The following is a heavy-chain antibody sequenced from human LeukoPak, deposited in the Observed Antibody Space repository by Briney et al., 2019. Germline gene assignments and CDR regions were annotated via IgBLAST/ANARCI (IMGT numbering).Heavy chain of an antibody. V-gene: IGHV1-69*05. CDR3: ARGLVVEWSGRYYMDV. D-gene: IGHD2-15*01. J-gene: IGHJ6*03. CDR2: IIPIFGTA. Sequence: SVKVSCKASGGTFSSYAIIWVRQAPGQGLEWMGGIIPIFGTANYAQKFQGRVTITTDESTSTAYMELSSLRSEDTAVYYCARGLVVEWSGRYYMDVWGKGTTVTVSS. CDR1: GGTFSSYA.